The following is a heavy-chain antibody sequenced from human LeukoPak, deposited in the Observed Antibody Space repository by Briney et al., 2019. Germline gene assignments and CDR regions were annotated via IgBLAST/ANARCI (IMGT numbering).Heavy chain of an antibody. CDR2: ISSSSSYI. J-gene: IGHJ3*02. CDR3: ARDLKGGGGYDSGMTDAFDI. D-gene: IGHD5-12*01. CDR1: GFTFSSYS. V-gene: IGHV3-21*01. Sequence: GGSLRLSCAASGFTFSSYSMNWVRQAPGKGLEWVSSISSSSSYIYYADSVKGRFTISRDNAKNSLYLQMNSLRAEDTAVYYCARDLKGGGGYDSGMTDAFDIWGQGTMVTVSS.